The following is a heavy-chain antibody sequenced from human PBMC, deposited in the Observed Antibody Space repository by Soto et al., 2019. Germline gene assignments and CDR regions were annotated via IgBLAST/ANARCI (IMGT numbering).Heavy chain of an antibody. Sequence: EVQLVESGGGLVQPGRSLRLSCAASGFTFDDYAMHWVRQAPGKGLEWVSGISWNSGSIGYADSVKGRFTISRDNAKNXLYLQMNSLRAEDTALYYCAKRGGRDGYNFWYFDLWGRGTLVTVSS. D-gene: IGHD5-12*01. CDR2: ISWNSGSI. CDR3: AKRGGRDGYNFWYFDL. CDR1: GFTFDDYA. V-gene: IGHV3-9*01. J-gene: IGHJ2*01.